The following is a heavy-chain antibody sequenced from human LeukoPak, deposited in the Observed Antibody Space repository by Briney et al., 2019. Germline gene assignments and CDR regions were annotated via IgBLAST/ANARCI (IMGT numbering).Heavy chain of an antibody. CDR3: AKDLRSSPVSGGMDV. CDR1: GFTFSSYS. CDR2: ISGSGGST. D-gene: IGHD6-6*01. V-gene: IGHV3-23*01. Sequence: PGGSLRLSCAASGFTFSSYSMNWVRQAPGKGLEWVSAISGSGGSTYYADSVKGRFTISRDNSKNTLYLQMNSLRAEDTAVYYCAKDLRSSPVSGGMDVWGQGTTVTVSS. J-gene: IGHJ6*02.